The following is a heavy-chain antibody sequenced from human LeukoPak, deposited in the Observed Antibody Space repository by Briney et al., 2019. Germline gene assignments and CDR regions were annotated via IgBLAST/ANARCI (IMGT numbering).Heavy chain of an antibody. V-gene: IGHV4-59*01. J-gene: IGHJ4*02. CDR3: ARALYSSRRSFDY. CDR2: IYYTGTT. D-gene: IGHD6-13*01. Sequence: ETPSLTCTVSGGSISSYYWSWIRQPPGKGLEWIGHIYYTGTTNYNPSLKSRVSILLDTSKTQFSLKLSSVTAADTAVYYCARALYSSRRSFDYWGQGTLVTVSS. CDR1: GGSISSYY.